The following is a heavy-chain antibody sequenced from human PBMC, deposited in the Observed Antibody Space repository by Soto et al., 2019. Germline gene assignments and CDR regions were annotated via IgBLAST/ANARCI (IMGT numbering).Heavy chain of an antibody. CDR3: ARGKDRKTATITNNWFDP. J-gene: IGHJ5*02. V-gene: IGHV3-48*01. CDR1: GFTFSSYS. D-gene: IGHD5-12*01. CDR2: ISSSSSTI. Sequence: GGSLRLSCAASGFTFSSYSMNWVRQAPGKGLEWVSYISSSSSTIYYADSVKGRFIISRDNAKNSLYLQMNSLRAEDTAVYYCARGKDRKTATITNNWFDPWGQGTLVTVSS.